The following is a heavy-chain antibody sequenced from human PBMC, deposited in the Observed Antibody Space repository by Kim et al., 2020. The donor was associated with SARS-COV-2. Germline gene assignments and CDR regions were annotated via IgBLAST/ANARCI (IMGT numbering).Heavy chain of an antibody. V-gene: IGHV1-18*01. Sequence: ASVKVSCKASGYTFTSYGISWVRQAPGQGIEWMGWISAYNGNTNYAQKLQGRVTMTTDTSTSTAYMELRSLRSDDTAVYYCARDLGTTVTARYFDLWGRGTLVTVSS. D-gene: IGHD4-17*01. J-gene: IGHJ2*01. CDR3: ARDLGTTVTARYFDL. CDR2: ISAYNGNT. CDR1: GYTFTSYG.